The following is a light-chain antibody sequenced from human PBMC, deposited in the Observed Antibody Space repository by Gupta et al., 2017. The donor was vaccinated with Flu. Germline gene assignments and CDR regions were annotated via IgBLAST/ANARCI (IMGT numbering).Light chain of an antibody. J-gene: IGKJ4*01. CDR2: KSS. CDR3: TQAKQFPLH. V-gene: IGKV2-24*01. CDR1: QSRVHSDGNTY. Sequence: TLGKPASISCSTSQSRVHSDGNTYLSWIQQRPGQPPRLLIYKSSNRGSGVPDRFSGSGAGTDFTLKISRVEAEDVGVYYCTQAKQFPLHFGRGTKVDIK.